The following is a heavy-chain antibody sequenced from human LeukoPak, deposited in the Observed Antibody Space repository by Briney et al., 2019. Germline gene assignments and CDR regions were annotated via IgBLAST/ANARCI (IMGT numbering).Heavy chain of an antibody. V-gene: IGHV3-7*01. J-gene: IGHJ4*02. D-gene: IGHD6-13*01. CDR3: AREQQLFY. CDR2: IKQDGSEK. Sequence: PGGSLRLSCAASGFTFSSCWMSWVRQAPGKGLEWLANIKQDGSEKYYVDSVKGRFTISRDNAKNSLYLQMNSLRAEDTAVYYCAREQQLFYWGQGTLVTVSS. CDR1: GFTFSSCW.